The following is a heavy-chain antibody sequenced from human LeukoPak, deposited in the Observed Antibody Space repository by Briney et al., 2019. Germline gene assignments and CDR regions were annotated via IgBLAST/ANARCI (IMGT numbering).Heavy chain of an antibody. CDR3: AKDSGWLRTDHYFDY. CDR1: GFTFSSYG. D-gene: IGHD5-24*01. J-gene: IGHJ4*02. CDR2: ISYDGSNK. Sequence: GGSLRLSCAASGFTFSSYGMHWVRQAPGKGLEWVAVISYDGSNKYYADSVKGRFTISRDNSKNTLYLQMNSLRAEDTAVYYCAKDSGWLRTDHYFDYWGQGTLVTVSS. V-gene: IGHV3-30*18.